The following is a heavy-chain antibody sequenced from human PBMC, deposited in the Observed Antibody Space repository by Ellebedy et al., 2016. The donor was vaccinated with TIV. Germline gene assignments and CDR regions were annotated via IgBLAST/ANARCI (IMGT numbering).Heavy chain of an antibody. CDR1: GFTFSSYS. V-gene: IGHV3-53*01. CDR3: AGGISVAGTSLGF. CDR2: IYSSGGT. J-gene: IGHJ4*02. D-gene: IGHD6-19*01. Sequence: GESLKISCAASGFTFSSYSMNWVRQAPGRGLEWVSTIYSSGGTYYAGSVKGRFTISRDNSNNTLYLQMNSLRAEDTAVYYCAGGISVAGTSLGFWGQGSLVTVSS.